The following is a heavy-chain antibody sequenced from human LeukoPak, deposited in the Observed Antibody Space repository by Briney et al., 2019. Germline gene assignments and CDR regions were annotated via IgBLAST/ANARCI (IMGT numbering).Heavy chain of an antibody. J-gene: IGHJ4*02. CDR1: GFTFSSYS. CDR2: IRSSGSPI. D-gene: IGHD3-10*01. CDR3: ARASGPFDY. V-gene: IGHV3-48*01. Sequence: GGSLRLSCAASGFTFSSYSMNWVRQAPGKGLEWVAYIRSSGSPIYYADSVKGRFTISRDNSKNTLYLQMNSLRAEDTAVYSCARASGPFDYWGQGTLVTVSS.